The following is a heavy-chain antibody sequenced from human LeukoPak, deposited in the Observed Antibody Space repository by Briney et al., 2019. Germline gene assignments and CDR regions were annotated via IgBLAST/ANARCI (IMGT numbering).Heavy chain of an antibody. CDR1: GGSISSYF. D-gene: IGHD6-19*01. CDR3: ARVRSGHPGLNYFDY. CDR2: IYYSGST. Sequence: SETLSLTCTVSGGSISSYFWSWIRQPPGKGLEWIGYIYYSGSTNYNPSLKSRVTISVDTSKNQFSLKLSSVTAADTAVYYCARVRSGHPGLNYFDYWGQGTLVTVSS. V-gene: IGHV4-59*01. J-gene: IGHJ4*02.